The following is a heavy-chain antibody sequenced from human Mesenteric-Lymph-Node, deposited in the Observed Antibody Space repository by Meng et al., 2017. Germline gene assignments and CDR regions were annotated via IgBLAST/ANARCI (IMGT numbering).Heavy chain of an antibody. CDR1: GYTFTGYY. V-gene: IGHV1-2*06. J-gene: IGHJ4*02. CDR3: ARDLRGGGSYYLSY. D-gene: IGHD1-26*01. CDR2: INPNSGNT. Sequence: ASVKVSCKASGYTFTGYYMHWVRQATGQGLEWMGRINPNSGNTNCAQKFQGRVTMTRDTSISTAYLELNTLTSDDTAMYYCARDLRGGGSYYLSYWGQGTLVTVSS.